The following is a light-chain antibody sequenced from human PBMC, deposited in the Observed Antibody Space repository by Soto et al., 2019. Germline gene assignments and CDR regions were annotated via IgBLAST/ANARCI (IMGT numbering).Light chain of an antibody. Sequence: QSALTQPRSLSGSPGQSVTISCTGTSSDIGGYNYVSWYQQHPGKAPKLMIYTVTKRPSGVPDRFSGSKSDNTASLTISGLQADDEADYYCCSYAGSSSYVFGTGTKLTVL. J-gene: IGLJ1*01. CDR3: CSYAGSSSYV. V-gene: IGLV2-11*01. CDR1: SSDIGGYNY. CDR2: TVT.